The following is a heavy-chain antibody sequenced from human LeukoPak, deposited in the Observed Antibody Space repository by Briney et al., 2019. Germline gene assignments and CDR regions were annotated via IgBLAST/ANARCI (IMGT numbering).Heavy chain of an antibody. J-gene: IGHJ5*02. CDR3: AREGVLPWFGESYNWFDP. D-gene: IGHD3-10*01. V-gene: IGHV3-11*01. CDR1: GFTFSDYY. Sequence: GGSLRLSCAASGFTFSDYYMSWIRQAPGKGLEWVSYISSSGSTIYYADSVTGRFTISRENAKNSIYLQMNSLRAADTAVYYCAREGVLPWFGESYNWFDPWGQGTLVTVYS. CDR2: ISSSGSTI.